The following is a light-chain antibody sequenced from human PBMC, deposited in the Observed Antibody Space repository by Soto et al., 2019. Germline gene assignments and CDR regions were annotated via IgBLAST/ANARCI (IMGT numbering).Light chain of an antibody. V-gene: IGKV2-30*02. CDR1: QSLLHSDGSTY. J-gene: IGKJ2*01. CDR3: LQVTRWPYT. CDR2: NVS. Sequence: DVVITQSPLSLPVTLGQPASISCRSSQSLLHSDGSTYLHWFQQRPGQSPRRLIYNVSKRDSGVPDRCSGSGSGTDFTLKISRVEADDVGVYYCLQVTRWPYTFGQGTKLEIK.